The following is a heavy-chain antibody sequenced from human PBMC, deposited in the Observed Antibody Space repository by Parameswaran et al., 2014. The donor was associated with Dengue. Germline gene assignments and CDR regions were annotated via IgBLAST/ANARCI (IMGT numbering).Heavy chain of an antibody. J-gene: IGHJ6*02. CDR3: ARVVRPKTKVLRFLEWLSSYYYYGMDV. V-gene: IGHV3-21*01. CDR2: ISSSSSYI. D-gene: IGHD3-3*01. Sequence: WIRQPPGKGLEWVSSISSSSSYIYYADSVKGRFTISRDNAKNSLYLQMNSLRAEDTAVYYCARVVRPKTKVLRFLEWLSSYYYYGMDVWGQGTTVTVSS.